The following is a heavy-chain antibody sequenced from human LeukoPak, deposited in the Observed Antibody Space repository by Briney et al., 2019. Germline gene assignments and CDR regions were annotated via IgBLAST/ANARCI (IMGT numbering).Heavy chain of an antibody. CDR1: GGSISSGGYY. CDR2: IYYSGST. D-gene: IGHD3-22*01. V-gene: IGHV4-61*08. CDR3: ARVGNYYDSSGYYPIDY. J-gene: IGHJ4*02. Sequence: SETLSLTCTVSGGSISSGGYYWSWIRQPPGKGLEWIGYIYYSGSTNYNPSLKSRVTISVDTSKNQFSLKLSSVTAADTAVYYCARVGNYYDSSGYYPIDYWGQGTLVTVSS.